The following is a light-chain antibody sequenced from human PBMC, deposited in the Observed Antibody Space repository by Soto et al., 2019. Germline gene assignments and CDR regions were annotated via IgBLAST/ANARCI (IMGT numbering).Light chain of an antibody. CDR3: SSYTSSSTRV. Sequence: QSALTQPASVSGSRGQSITISCTGTSSDVGGYNYVSWYQQHPGKAPKLMIYEVSNRPSGVSNRFSGSKSGNTASLTISGLQAEDEADYYCSSYTSSSTRVFGGGTKLTAL. V-gene: IGLV2-14*01. CDR1: SSDVGGYNY. J-gene: IGLJ3*02. CDR2: EVS.